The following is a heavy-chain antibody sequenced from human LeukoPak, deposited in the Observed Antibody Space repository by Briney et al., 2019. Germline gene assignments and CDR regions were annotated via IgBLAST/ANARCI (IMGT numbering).Heavy chain of an antibody. CDR3: ARSTRGAFDI. V-gene: IGHV3-48*03. D-gene: IGHD2-2*01. CDR1: GFTFSSYE. CDR2: ISSSGSTI. J-gene: IGHJ3*02. Sequence: QPGGSLRLSCAASGFTFSSYEMNWVRQAPGKGLEWVSYISSSGSTIYYADSVKGRFTISRDNAKNSLYLQMNSLRAEDTAVYYCARSTRGAFDIWGQGTMVTVSS.